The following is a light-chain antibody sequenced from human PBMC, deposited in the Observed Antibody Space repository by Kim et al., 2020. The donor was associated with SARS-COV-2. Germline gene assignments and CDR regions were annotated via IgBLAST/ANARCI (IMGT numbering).Light chain of an antibody. CDR3: NSRDSSGNPF. CDR1: SLRSYY. Sequence: SSELTQDPAVSVALGQTVRITCQGDSLRSYYASWYQQKPGQAPVLVIYGKNNRPSGIPDRFSGSSSGNTASLTITGAQAEDEADYYCNSRDSSGNPFFGGGTQLTVL. V-gene: IGLV3-19*01. CDR2: GKN. J-gene: IGLJ2*01.